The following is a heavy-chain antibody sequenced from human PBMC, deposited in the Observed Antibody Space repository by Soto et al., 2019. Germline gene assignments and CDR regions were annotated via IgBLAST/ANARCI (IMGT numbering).Heavy chain of an antibody. D-gene: IGHD6-19*01. CDR2: ISYDGSNK. V-gene: IGHV3-30*18. CDR3: AKGKSPRGGWQPIDY. CDR1: GFTFSSYG. J-gene: IGHJ4*02. Sequence: QVQLVESGGGVVQPGRSLRLSCAASGFTFSSYGMHWVRQAPGKGLEWVAVISYDGSNKYYADSVKGRFTISRDNSKNTLHLQMNSLRAEDTAVYSCAKGKSPRGGWQPIDYWGQGTLVTVSS.